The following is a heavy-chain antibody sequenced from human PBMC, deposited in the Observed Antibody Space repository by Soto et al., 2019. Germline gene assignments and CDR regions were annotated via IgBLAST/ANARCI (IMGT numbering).Heavy chain of an antibody. V-gene: IGHV1-2*04. CDR2: INPNSGGT. J-gene: IGHJ5*02. CDR1: GYTFTGYY. CDR3: ARGKPPPGIAAAGTRVGWFDP. Sequence: ASVKVSCKASGYTFTGYYMHWVRQAPGQGLEWMGWINPNSGGTNYAQKFQGWVTMTRDTSISTAYMELSRLRSDDTAVYYCARGKPPPGIAAAGTRVGWFDPWGQGTLVTVSS. D-gene: IGHD6-13*01.